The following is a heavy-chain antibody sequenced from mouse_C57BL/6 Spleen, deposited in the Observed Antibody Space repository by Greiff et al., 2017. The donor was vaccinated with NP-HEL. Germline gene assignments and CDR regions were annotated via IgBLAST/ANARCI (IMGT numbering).Heavy chain of an antibody. CDR1: GYTFTSYW. V-gene: IGHV1-64*01. CDR3: ATAGYYSNDGAY. J-gene: IGHJ3*01. Sequence: VQLQQPGAELVKPWASVSLSCTASGYTFTSYWMHWVKQRPGQGLEWIGMIHTNSGSTNYNEMFTSKATLTVDNYSSTAYMLLRRLTSDASAVYYCATAGYYSNDGAYWGKGTLVTVSA. D-gene: IGHD2-5*01. CDR2: IHTNSGST.